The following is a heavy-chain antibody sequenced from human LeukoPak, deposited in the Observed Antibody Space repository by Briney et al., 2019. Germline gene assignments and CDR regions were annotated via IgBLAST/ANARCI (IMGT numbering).Heavy chain of an antibody. V-gene: IGHV1-69*02. CDR1: GGTFSSYT. CDR3: ARGTPYSSSSDY. D-gene: IGHD6-6*01. CDR2: IIPILGIA. J-gene: IGHJ4*02. Sequence: VASVKVSCKASGGTFSSYTISWVRQAPGQGLEWMGRIIPILGIANYAQKFQGRVTITADKSTSTAYMELSSLRSDDTAVYYCARGTPYSSSSDYWGQGTLVTVSS.